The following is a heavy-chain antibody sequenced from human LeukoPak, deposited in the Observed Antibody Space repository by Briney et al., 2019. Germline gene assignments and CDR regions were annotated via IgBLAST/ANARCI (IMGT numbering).Heavy chain of an antibody. CDR2: INPSGGST. CDR3: ARETTKGYYDSSGYFDY. CDR1: GYTFTSYY. J-gene: IGHJ4*02. D-gene: IGHD3-22*01. Sequence: ASVKVSCKASGYTFTSYYMHWVRQAPGQGLEWMGIINPSGGSTSYAQKFQGRVTMTRDTSTSTVYMELSSLRSDDTAVYYCARETTKGYYDSSGYFDYWGQGTLVTVSS. V-gene: IGHV1-46*01.